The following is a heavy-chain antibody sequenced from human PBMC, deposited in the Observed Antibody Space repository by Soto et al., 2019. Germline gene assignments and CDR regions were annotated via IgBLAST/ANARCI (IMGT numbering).Heavy chain of an antibody. CDR3: ARAVNVYYYYGMDV. V-gene: IGHV3-74*01. CDR1: GFTFSSYW. CDR2: INSDGSST. J-gene: IGHJ6*02. Sequence: GGSLRLSCAASGFTFSSYWMHWVRQAPGKGLVWVSRINSDGSSTSYADSVKGRFTISRDNAKNTLYLQMNSLRAEDTAVYYCARAVNVYYYYGMDVWGQGTTVTVSS.